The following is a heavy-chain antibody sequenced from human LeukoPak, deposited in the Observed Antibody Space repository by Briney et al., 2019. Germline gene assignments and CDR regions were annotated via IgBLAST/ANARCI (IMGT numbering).Heavy chain of an antibody. J-gene: IGHJ1*01. CDR3: ATASRDGYNRPAQH. D-gene: IGHD5-24*01. V-gene: IGHV1-46*01. CDR2: INPSGGST. Sequence: ASVKVSCKASGYTFTSYYIHWVRQAPGQGLKWMGIINPSGGSTRYAQKFQGRVTMTRDMSTSTVYMELSSLRSADTAVYYCATASRDGYNRPAQHWGQGTLVTVSS. CDR1: GYTFTSYY.